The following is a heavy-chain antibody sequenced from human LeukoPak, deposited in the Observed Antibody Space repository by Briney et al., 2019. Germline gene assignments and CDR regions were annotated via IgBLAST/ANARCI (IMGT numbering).Heavy chain of an antibody. CDR1: GGSISLGSFY. CDR3: ARGLEYDFWSGNYSDGFDV. Sequence: PSQTLSLTCTLSGGSISLGSFYWTWIRQPAGKGLEWIGFVYTRGTTNYNPSLKSRVTMSLDTSKNQFSLNLNSVTAADTAVYYCARGLEYDFWSGNYSDGFDVWDQGTMVTVSS. D-gene: IGHD3/OR15-3a*01. CDR2: VYTRGTT. V-gene: IGHV4-61*02. J-gene: IGHJ3*01.